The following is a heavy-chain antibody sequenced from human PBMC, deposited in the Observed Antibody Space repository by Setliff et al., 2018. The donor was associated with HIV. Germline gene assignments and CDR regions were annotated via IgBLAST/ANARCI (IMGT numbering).Heavy chain of an antibody. CDR1: GYTFTDYF. J-gene: IGHJ6*02. D-gene: IGHD4-4*01. CDR2: INPNSGGT. V-gene: IGHV1-2*04. Sequence: ASVKVSCKASGYTFTDYFIHWVRQAPGQGLEWMGWINPNSGGTSYAQKFQDWVTMTRDTSIRTAYMELSRLRSDDTAVYYCARDRGYSNGLDYYYGMDVWGQGTTVTVSS. CDR3: ARDRGYSNGLDYYYGMDV.